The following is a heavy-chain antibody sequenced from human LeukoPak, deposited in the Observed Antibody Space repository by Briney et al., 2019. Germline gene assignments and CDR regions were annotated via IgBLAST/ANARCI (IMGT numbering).Heavy chain of an antibody. Sequence: PGGSLSLSCAASGFSFLHYGMHWVRQAPGKGLEWVAVISYDGSNKYYADSVKGRFTISRDNSENTLCLQMNSLRAEDTAVYYCARDSPYSQQQLAYYFDYWGQGTLVTVSS. CDR3: ARDSPYSQQQLAYYFDY. CDR1: GFSFLHYG. CDR2: ISYDGSNK. D-gene: IGHD6-13*01. J-gene: IGHJ4*02. V-gene: IGHV3-30*03.